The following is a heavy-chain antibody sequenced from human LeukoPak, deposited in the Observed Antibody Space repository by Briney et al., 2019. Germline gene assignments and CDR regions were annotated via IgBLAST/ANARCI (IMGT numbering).Heavy chain of an antibody. CDR3: ARSRSYYYDSSGYSDY. CDR2: MNPNSGNT. CDR1: GYTFTSYD. V-gene: IGHV1-8*01. D-gene: IGHD3-22*01. Sequence: GASVKVSCKASGYTFTSYDISWVRQATGQGLEWMGWMNPNSGNTVYAQKFQGRVTMTRNTSISTAYMELSSLRSEDTAVYYCARSRSYYYDSSGYSDYWGQGTLVTVSS. J-gene: IGHJ4*02.